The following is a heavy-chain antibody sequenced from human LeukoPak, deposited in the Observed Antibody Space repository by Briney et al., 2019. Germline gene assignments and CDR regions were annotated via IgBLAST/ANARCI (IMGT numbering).Heavy chain of an antibody. CDR3: ARQYSSSWNYFDY. J-gene: IGHJ4*02. D-gene: IGHD6-13*01. V-gene: IGHV1-69*05. Sequence: GASVKVSCKASGYSFTGYYMHWVRQAPGQGLEWMGRIIPIFGTANYAQKFQGRVTITTDESTSTAYMELSSLRSEDTAVYYCARQYSSSWNYFDYWGQGTLVTVSS. CDR1: GYSFTGYY. CDR2: IIPIFGTA.